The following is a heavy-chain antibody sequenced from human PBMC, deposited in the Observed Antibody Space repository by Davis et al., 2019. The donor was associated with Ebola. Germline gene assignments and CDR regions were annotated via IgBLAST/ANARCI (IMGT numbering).Heavy chain of an antibody. CDR2: MNPNSANT. J-gene: IGHJ4*02. D-gene: IGHD6-19*01. CDR3: ARDGAGNFDY. V-gene: IGHV1-8*01. CDR1: GYTFTSYD. Sequence: ASVKVSCKASGYTFTSYDINWVRQAAGQGLEWMGWMNPNSANTGYAQKFQGRVTMTSNTSISTAYMELSSLRAEDTAVYYCARDGAGNFDYWGQGTLVTVSS.